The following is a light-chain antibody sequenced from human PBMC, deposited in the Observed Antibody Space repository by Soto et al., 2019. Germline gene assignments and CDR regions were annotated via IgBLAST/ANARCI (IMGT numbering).Light chain of an antibody. V-gene: IGKV3-20*01. CDR1: QSVRSNY. CDR3: QQYRDLPQT. CDR2: NSS. J-gene: IGKJ1*01. Sequence: ETVLTQSPGTLSLSPGERATLSCRASQSVRSNYLAWYHQKPGQAPRLLIYNSSTRATGIPDRFSGSGSGTDFTLTISRLEPEDFALYYCQQYRDLPQTFGQGTKV.